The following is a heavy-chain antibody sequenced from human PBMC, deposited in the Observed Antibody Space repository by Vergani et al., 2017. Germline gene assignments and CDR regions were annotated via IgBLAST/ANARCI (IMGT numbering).Heavy chain of an antibody. CDR1: GFTFSSYD. CDR2: IGTAGDT. Sequence: EVQLVESGGGLVQPGGSLRLSCAASGFTFSSYDMHWVRHATGKGLEWVSAIGTAGDTYYPGSVKGRFTISRENAKNSLYLQMNSLRAGDTAVYYCAREGCSSTSCCSWYFDLWGRGTLVTVSS. V-gene: IGHV3-13*01. D-gene: IGHD2-2*01. J-gene: IGHJ2*01. CDR3: AREGCSSTSCCSWYFDL.